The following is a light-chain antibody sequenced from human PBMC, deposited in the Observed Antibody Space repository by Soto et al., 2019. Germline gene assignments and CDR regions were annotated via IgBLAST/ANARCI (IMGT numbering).Light chain of an antibody. J-gene: IGLJ2*01. CDR3: SSYTSSSTLV. CDR2: EVS. CDR1: SSDVGGYNY. V-gene: IGLV2-14*01. Sequence: QSALTQPASVSGSPGQSITISCTGTSSDVGGYNYVSWYQHHPGKAPKVMIYEVSNRPSGISNRFSGSKAGNTASLTISGLQAEDEADYHCSSYTSSSTLVFGGGTKLTVL.